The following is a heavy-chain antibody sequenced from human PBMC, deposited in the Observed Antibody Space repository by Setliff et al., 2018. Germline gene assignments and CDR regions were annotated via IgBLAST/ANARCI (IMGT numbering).Heavy chain of an antibody. J-gene: IGHJ6*02. Sequence: GGSLRLSCAASGFTFSSYTMHWVRQAPGKGLEWVAVISYDGSNKYYADSVKGRFTISRDNSKNTLYLQMNSLRAEDTAVYYCASRGGFLYYYYYGMDVWGQGTTVTVSS. CDR2: ISYDGSNK. CDR1: GFTFSSYT. CDR3: ASRGGFLYYYYYGMDV. D-gene: IGHD3-10*01. V-gene: IGHV3-30-3*01.